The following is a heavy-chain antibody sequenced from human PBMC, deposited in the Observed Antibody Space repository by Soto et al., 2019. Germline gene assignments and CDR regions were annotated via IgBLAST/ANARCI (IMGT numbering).Heavy chain of an antibody. J-gene: IGHJ5*02. CDR1: GGSISRDY. Sequence: SETMSLTCTFSGGSISRDYWRWIRKPPGKGLEWIGYIYYSGSTNYNPSLKSRVTISVDTSKNQFSLKLSSVTAADTAVYYCARQHYDYIWGSYRPSSWFDPWGQGTLVTVSS. CDR3: ARQHYDYIWGSYRPSSWFDP. D-gene: IGHD3-16*02. V-gene: IGHV4-59*08. CDR2: IYYSGST.